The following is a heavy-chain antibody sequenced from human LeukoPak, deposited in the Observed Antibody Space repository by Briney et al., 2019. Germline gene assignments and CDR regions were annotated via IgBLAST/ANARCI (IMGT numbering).Heavy chain of an antibody. Sequence: SETLSLTCTVSGASVSGSPYYWGWIRQPPGKGLEWIGSIYYSGSTYFNPSLKSRVTISVDTSKNQFSLKLNSVTAADTAVYYCARHVRKRGIAAAGSPGWFDPWGQGTLVTVSS. CDR2: IYYSGST. D-gene: IGHD6-13*01. CDR1: GASVSGSPYY. V-gene: IGHV4-39*01. CDR3: ARHVRKRGIAAAGSPGWFDP. J-gene: IGHJ5*02.